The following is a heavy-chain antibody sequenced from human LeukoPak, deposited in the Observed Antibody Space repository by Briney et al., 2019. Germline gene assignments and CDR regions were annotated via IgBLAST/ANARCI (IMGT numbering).Heavy chain of an antibody. D-gene: IGHD3-22*01. CDR2: INQDGSDK. V-gene: IGHV3-7*04. J-gene: IGHJ4*02. CDR3: ARVLHKRNYDSTTYYGY. CDR1: GLTFSIHW. Sequence: GGSLRLSCAASGLTFSIHWMNWVRQAPGKGLECVANINQDGSDKYYVGSVKGRFTISRDNTKNSLYLQMNSLRAEDTAVYYCARVLHKRNYDSTTYYGYWGQGTLVTVSS.